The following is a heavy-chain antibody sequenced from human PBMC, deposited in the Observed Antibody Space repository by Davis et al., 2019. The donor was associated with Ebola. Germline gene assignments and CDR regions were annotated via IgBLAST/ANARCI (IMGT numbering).Heavy chain of an antibody. CDR2: ISSSSSYI. D-gene: IGHD2-15*01. CDR3: ARVGFGYCSGGSCYTDAFDI. V-gene: IGHV3-21*01. CDR1: GFTFSSFW. J-gene: IGHJ3*02. Sequence: GESLKISCAASGFTFSSFWMHWVRQAPGKGLEWVSSISSSSSYIYYADSVKGRFTISRDNAKNSLYLQMNSLRAEDTAVYYCARVGFGYCSGGSCYTDAFDIWGQGTMVTVSS.